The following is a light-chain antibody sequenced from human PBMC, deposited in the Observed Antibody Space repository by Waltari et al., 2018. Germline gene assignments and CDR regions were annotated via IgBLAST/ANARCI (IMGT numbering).Light chain of an antibody. CDR3: QQSHSSPLT. CDR1: QPIYTD. Sequence: DIQMTQSPSSLSASVGDRITITCRASQPIYTDLNWYLQRPGRAPKLLIYAASTLQSGVPPRFSGSGSGTDFTLTINSLQLDDFGTYFCQQSHSSPLTFGGGTKLE. J-gene: IGKJ4*01. V-gene: IGKV1-39*01. CDR2: AAS.